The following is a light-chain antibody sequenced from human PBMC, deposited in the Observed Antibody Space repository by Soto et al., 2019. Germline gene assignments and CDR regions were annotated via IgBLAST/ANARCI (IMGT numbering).Light chain of an antibody. CDR3: QQTYSTFIT. CDR2: AAS. CDR1: QTISTY. Sequence: DIQMTQSPSSLSASVGDRVTITCRASQTISTYLNWYQQKPGKAPKLLIYAASALQTGVPSRFSGSGSGTHFTLTISSLQPEDFATYYCQQTYSTFITFGQGTKVDI. V-gene: IGKV1-39*01. J-gene: IGKJ3*01.